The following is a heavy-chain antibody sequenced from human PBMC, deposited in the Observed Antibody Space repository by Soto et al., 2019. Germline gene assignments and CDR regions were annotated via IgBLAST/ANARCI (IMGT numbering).Heavy chain of an antibody. CDR1: GGSIRSGGYY. J-gene: IGHJ4*02. CDR3: ARGERFGEARDFDY. D-gene: IGHD3-10*01. CDR2: ISSSGST. Sequence: PSATLSLTCPVSGGSIRSGGYYWSWIRQHAGKGLEWIGSISSSGSTYYNPSLQSRGTISVDTSKNQFCLKLSSVTAADTAVDYGARGERFGEARDFDYGGQGTLVTVSS. V-gene: IGHV4-31*02.